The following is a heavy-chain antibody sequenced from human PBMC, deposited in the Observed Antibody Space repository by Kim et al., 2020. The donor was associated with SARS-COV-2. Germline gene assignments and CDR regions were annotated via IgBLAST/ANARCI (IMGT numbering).Heavy chain of an antibody. CDR3: ARVRDGITPDI. CDR2: T. V-gene: IGHV4-59*01. J-gene: IGHJ3*02. D-gene: IGHD1-20*01. Sequence: TNYNPSLKSRVTISVDTSKNQFSLKLSSVTAADTAVYYCARVRDGITPDIWGQGTMVTVSS.